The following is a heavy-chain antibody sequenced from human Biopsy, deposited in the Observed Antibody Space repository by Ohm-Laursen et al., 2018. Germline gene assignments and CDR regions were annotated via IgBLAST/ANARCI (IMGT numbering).Heavy chain of an antibody. D-gene: IGHD5-12*01. CDR3: ARGSGYFKLDV. CDR1: GESSSGYF. V-gene: IGHV4-34*01. CDR2: INQSGST. Sequence: SQTLSLTCAVNGESSSGYFWNWIRQPPGKGLEWIGEINQSGSTKYNPSLKRRATLSADSSNSQFSLRLTSVTAADTAMYYCARGSGYFKLDVWGQGTTVTVSS. J-gene: IGHJ6*02.